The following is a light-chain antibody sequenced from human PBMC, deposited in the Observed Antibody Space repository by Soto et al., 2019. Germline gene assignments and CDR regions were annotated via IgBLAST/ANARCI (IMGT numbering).Light chain of an antibody. CDR1: QSISTW. CDR3: QHYNTYPWT. CDR2: GAS. J-gene: IGKJ1*01. V-gene: IGKV1-5*01. Sequence: DIQMTQSPSTLSASVGDRVTITCRASQSISTWLAWYQHRPGKAPKLLIYGASTLESGVPSRFSGSGSGTEFTLTISSLQPDDFETYYCQHYNTYPWTFGHGTKVEIK.